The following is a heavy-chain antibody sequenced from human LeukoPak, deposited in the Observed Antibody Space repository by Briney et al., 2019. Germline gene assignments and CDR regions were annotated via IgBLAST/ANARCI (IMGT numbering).Heavy chain of an antibody. D-gene: IGHD3-3*01. J-gene: IGHJ6*02. Sequence: GGSLRLSCAASGFTFSSYAMHWVRQAPGKGLEWVAVISYDGSNKYYADSVKGRFTISRDNSRNTLYLQMNSLRAEDTAVYYCARGDIRFLEWLLAYYYYGMDVWGQGTTVTVSS. V-gene: IGHV3-30-3*01. CDR3: ARGDIRFLEWLLAYYYYGMDV. CDR1: GFTFSSYA. CDR2: ISYDGSNK.